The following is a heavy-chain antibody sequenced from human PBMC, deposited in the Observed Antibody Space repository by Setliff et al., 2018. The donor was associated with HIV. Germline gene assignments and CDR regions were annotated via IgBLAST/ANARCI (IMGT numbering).Heavy chain of an antibody. V-gene: IGHV3-9*01. J-gene: IGHJ4*02. CDR1: GFTFSSYG. CDR2: INWNSGSI. CDR3: VKGDCTSSSCELES. Sequence: LRLSCAASGFTFSSYGMHWVRQAPGKGLEWVSAINWNSGSIGYAVSVMGRFTVSRDNAKNSLYLQMNSLRTEDTALYYCVKGDCTSSSCELESWGQGTLVTVSS. D-gene: IGHD2-2*01.